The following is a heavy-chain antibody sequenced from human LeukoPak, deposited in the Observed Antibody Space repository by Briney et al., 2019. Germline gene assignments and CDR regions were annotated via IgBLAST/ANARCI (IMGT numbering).Heavy chain of an antibody. CDR3: AKGRRVGSLIAADY. V-gene: IGHV3-30*18. Sequence: GGSLRLSCAASGFTFSSYGMHWVRQAPGKGVEWVAVISYDGSNKYYADSVKGRFTISRDNSKNTLYLQMNSLRAEDTAVYYCAKGRRVGSLIAADYWGQGTLVTVSS. CDR1: GFTFSSYG. CDR2: ISYDGSNK. D-gene: IGHD6-13*01. J-gene: IGHJ4*02.